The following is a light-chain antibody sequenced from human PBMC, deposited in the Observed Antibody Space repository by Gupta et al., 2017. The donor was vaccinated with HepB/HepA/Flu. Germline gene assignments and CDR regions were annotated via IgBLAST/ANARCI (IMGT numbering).Light chain of an antibody. CDR2: TSR. CDR3: LLFYGSAWV. Sequence: QTVATQEPSLTVSPRGTVTLTCAFNTGAVTNGSYASWFQQKPGQAPRAVIYTSRSRHSCTPARFSGSLLGGKAALTLSGVQPEDEADYYCLLFYGSAWVFGGGTRLTVL. J-gene: IGLJ3*02. V-gene: IGLV7-43*01. CDR1: TGAVTNGSY.